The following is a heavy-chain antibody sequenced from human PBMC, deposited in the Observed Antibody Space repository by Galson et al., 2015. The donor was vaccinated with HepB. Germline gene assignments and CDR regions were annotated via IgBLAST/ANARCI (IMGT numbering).Heavy chain of an antibody. J-gene: IGHJ4*02. Sequence: SVKVSCKASGYTFTTYGVSWVRQAPGQGLEWMGWISTYDGNTKYPQKLQGRVTMTTDTSTSTAYMELRSLRSDDTAVYYCARDRGIAVAGSVSDYWGQGTLVTVSS. V-gene: IGHV1-18*04. CDR3: ARDRGIAVAGSVSDY. CDR1: GYTFTTYG. CDR2: ISTYDGNT. D-gene: IGHD6-19*01.